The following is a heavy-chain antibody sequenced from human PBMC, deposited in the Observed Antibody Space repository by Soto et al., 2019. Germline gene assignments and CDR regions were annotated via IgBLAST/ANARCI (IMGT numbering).Heavy chain of an antibody. D-gene: IGHD2-15*01. J-gene: IGHJ4*02. CDR1: EFTFSSYV. V-gene: IGHV3-23*01. CDR3: AKDGLGSCTGGTCYGSDY. Sequence: EVQLLESGGNLVQPGGSLRLYCAASEFTFSSYVMSWVRQAPGKGLEWVSTISGSGASIYDADSVKGRFTISRDNSKNTVYLQMNSLRAEDTAVYYCAKDGLGSCTGGTCYGSDYWGQGTLVTVSS. CDR2: ISGSGASI.